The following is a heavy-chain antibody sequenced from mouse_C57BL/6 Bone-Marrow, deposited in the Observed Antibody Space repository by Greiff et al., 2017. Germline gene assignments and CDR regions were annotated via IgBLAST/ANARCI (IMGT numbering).Heavy chain of an antibody. V-gene: IGHV2-5*01. D-gene: IGHD1-1*01. CDR1: GFSLTSYG. J-gene: IGHJ4*01. CDR3: AKNPYGSSFYAMDY. CDR2: IWRGGST. Sequence: QVQLKESGPGLVQPSQSLSITCTVSGFSLTSYGVHWVRQSPGKGLEWLGVIWRGGSTDYNAAFMSRLSITKDNSKSHVFFKMNSLQADDTAIYYCAKNPYGSSFYAMDYWGQGTSVTVSS.